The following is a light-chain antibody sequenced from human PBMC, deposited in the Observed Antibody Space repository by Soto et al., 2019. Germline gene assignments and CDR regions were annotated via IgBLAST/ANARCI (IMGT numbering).Light chain of an antibody. CDR1: QSVGSNY. Sequence: EIVLTQAPGTLSLSPGERATLSCTASQSVGSNYLAWYQQKPGQAPRLLIYAASSRATGIPDRFSGSGSGKDFPLTITSLEPEDFAVYYCQQYGSSPRTFGQGTKVEIK. J-gene: IGKJ1*01. V-gene: IGKV3-20*01. CDR2: AAS. CDR3: QQYGSSPRT.